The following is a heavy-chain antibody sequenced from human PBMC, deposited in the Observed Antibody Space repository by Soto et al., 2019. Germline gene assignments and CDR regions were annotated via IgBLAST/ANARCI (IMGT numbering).Heavy chain of an antibody. CDR2: INPYNANT. Sequence: QVQLVPSGTEVKKPGASMKGSCKTSGYTFTNRGINWVRPAPGQGLEWIGWINPYNANTNYAQKLQGRVTMATDTATTTAYTDLRSMTSDDTAVYECVRNAVAGIWGGGMNIRRQGTVVTVSS. D-gene: IGHD3-16*01. CDR1: GYTFTNRG. V-gene: IGHV1-18*04. J-gene: IGHJ3*02. CDR3: VRNAVAGIWGGGMNI.